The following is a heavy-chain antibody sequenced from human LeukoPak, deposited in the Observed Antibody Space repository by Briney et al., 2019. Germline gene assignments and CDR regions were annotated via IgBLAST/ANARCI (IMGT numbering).Heavy chain of an antibody. CDR2: ISGSGGST. V-gene: IGHV3-23*01. CDR1: GFTFSSYA. Sequence: GGSLRLSRAASGFTFSSYAMSWVRQAPGKGLEWVSAISGSGGSTYYADSVKGRFTISRDNSKNTLYLQMNSLRAEDTAVYYCAKTDRVLRFLEWLLRPLYFDYWGQGTLVTVSS. D-gene: IGHD3-3*01. CDR3: AKTDRVLRFLEWLLRPLYFDY. J-gene: IGHJ4*02.